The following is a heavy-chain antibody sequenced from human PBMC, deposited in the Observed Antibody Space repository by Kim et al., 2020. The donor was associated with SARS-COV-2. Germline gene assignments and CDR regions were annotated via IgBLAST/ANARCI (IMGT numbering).Heavy chain of an antibody. Sequence: SVKVSCKASGGTFSNYAISWVRQAPGQGLEWMGGIIPLSGTANNAQKFQGRVTITADESTSTAYLELSSLRSDDSAMYYCARVISTVFWYFDLWGSGTLVTVSS. CDR1: GGTFSNYA. CDR2: IIPLSGTA. CDR3: ARVISTVFWYFDL. V-gene: IGHV1-69*13. J-gene: IGHJ2*01. D-gene: IGHD4-17*01.